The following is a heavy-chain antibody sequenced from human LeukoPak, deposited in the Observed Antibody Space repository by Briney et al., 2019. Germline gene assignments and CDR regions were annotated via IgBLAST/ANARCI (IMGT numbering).Heavy chain of an antibody. CDR1: GGSISSYY. CDR2: IYYSGST. CDR3: ARGGFTIFDY. V-gene: IGHV4-59*01. J-gene: IGHJ4*02. Sequence: SETLSLTCTVSGGSISSYYWSWIRQPPGKGLEWIGYIYYSGSTNYNPSLKSRVTISVDTSKNQSSLKLSSVTAADTAVYYCARGGFTIFDYWGQGTLVTVSS. D-gene: IGHD2-15*01.